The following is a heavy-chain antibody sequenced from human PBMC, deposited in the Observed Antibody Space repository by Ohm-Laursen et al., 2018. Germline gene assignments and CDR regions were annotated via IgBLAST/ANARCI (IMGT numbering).Heavy chain of an antibody. CDR2: INHSGST. J-gene: IGHJ5*02. CDR1: GGSFSGYY. D-gene: IGHD3-3*01. Sequence: GTLSLTCAVYGGSFSGYYWSWIRQPPGKGLEWIGEINHSGSTNYNPSLKSRVTISVDTSKNQFSLKLSSVTAADTAVYYCARANYDFYWFDPWGQGTLVTVSS. V-gene: IGHV4-34*01. CDR3: ARANYDFYWFDP.